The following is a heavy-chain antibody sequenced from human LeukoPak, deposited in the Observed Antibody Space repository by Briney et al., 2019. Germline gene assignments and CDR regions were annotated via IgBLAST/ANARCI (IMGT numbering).Heavy chain of an antibody. J-gene: IGHJ4*02. CDR1: GFTFSSYA. CDR2: ISGSGVST. Sequence: GGSLRLSCAASGFTFSSYAMSWVRQAPGKGLEWVSVISGSGVSTYYADPVKGRFTISRDNFKNTLYLHMNSLRGEDTAIYYCAKRGLPDYWGQGTLVTVSS. V-gene: IGHV3-23*01. CDR3: AKRGLPDY.